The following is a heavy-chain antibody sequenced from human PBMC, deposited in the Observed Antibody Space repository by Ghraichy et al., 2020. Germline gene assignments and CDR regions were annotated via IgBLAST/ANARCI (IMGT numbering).Heavy chain of an antibody. J-gene: IGHJ6*02. Sequence: SETLSLTCAVYGGSFSGYYWSWIRQPPGKGLEWIGEINHSGSTNYNPSLKSRVTISVDTSKNQFSLKLSSVTAADTAVYYCARVRFSIAARPDALGVTLEYYGMDVWGQGTTVTVSS. D-gene: IGHD6-6*01. CDR2: INHSGST. CDR1: GGSFSGYY. V-gene: IGHV4-34*01. CDR3: ARVRFSIAARPDALGVTLEYYGMDV.